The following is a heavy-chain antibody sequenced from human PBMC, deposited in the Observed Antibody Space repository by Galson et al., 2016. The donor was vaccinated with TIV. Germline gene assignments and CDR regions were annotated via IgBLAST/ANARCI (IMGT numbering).Heavy chain of an antibody. D-gene: IGHD3-10*01. V-gene: IGHV3-23*01. J-gene: IGHJ5*02. CDR3: APRGLGPDWFDP. CDR1: GFSFNNYA. Sequence: SLRLFCAASGFSFNNYAMNWVRQAPGKGLEWVSTITGGGTTTSYADSVKGRFTISRDNSKNTLYLQMNSLRDEDTALYYCAPRGLGPDWFDPWGQGTLVTVSS. CDR2: ITGGGTTT.